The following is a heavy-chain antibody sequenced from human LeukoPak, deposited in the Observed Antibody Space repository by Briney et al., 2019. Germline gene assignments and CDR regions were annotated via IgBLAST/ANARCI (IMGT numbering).Heavy chain of an antibody. J-gene: IGHJ4*02. CDR1: GGSISSYY. Sequence: KTSETLSLTCTVSGGSISSYYWSWMRQPPGKGLEWIGYIYYSGSTNYNPSLKSRVTMSVDTSKNQFSLKLSSVTAADTAVYYCARDGRYYDILTGYSTTFDYWGQGTLVTVSS. CDR2: IYYSGST. D-gene: IGHD3-9*01. V-gene: IGHV4-59*12. CDR3: ARDGRYYDILTGYSTTFDY.